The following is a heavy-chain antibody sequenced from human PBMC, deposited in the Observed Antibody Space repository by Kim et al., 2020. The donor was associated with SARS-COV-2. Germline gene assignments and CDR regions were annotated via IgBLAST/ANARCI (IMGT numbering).Heavy chain of an antibody. V-gene: IGHV4-34*01. CDR1: GGSFSGYY. Sequence: SETLSLTCAVYGGSFSGYYWSWIRQPPGKGLEWIGEINHSGSTNYNPSLKSRVTISVDTSKNQFSLKLSSVTAADTAVYYCARGGCVDTVPFDYWGQGTLVTVSS. CDR3: ARGGCVDTVPFDY. J-gene: IGHJ4*02. D-gene: IGHD4-4*01. CDR2: INHSGST.